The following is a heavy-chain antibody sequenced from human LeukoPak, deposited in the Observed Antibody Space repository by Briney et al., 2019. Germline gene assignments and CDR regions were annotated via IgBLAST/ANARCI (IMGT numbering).Heavy chain of an antibody. CDR1: GGTFSSYA. J-gene: IGHJ6*03. CDR2: HIPIFGTA. Sequence: ASVKVSCKASGGTFSSYAISWVRQAPGQGLEWMGGHIPIFGTAIYAQKFQGRVTITADESTSTAYMELSSLRSEDTAVYYCAGYCSSTSCYEISDYYYYMDVWGKGTTVTVSS. CDR3: AGYCSSTSCYEISDYYYYMDV. D-gene: IGHD2-2*01. V-gene: IGHV1-69*13.